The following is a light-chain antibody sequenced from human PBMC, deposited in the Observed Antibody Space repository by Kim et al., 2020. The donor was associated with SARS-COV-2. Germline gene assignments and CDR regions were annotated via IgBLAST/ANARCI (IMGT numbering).Light chain of an antibody. CDR2: GAS. Sequence: SPGERATLSCRASQSISTRFLAWYQQKPGQAPRLLIYGASSRATGIPDSFSGSGSGTDFTLTISRLEPEDFAVYFCQHYGTSLITFGQGTRLEIK. CDR3: QHYGTSLIT. V-gene: IGKV3-20*01. CDR1: QSISTRF. J-gene: IGKJ5*01.